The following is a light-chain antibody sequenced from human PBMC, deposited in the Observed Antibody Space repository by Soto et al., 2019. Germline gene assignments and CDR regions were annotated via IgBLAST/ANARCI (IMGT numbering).Light chain of an antibody. V-gene: IGLV2-23*01. Sequence: QSGLAQPASVYGSPGQSITISCTGTSDDVGAYNSVSWYQQLPHKAPQVILYKGTQRPSGVSSRFSGSTSGNAASLTISGLQADDEADYFCCSSAPESTYVFGTGTKVTVL. CDR2: KGT. J-gene: IGLJ1*01. CDR1: SDDVGAYNS. CDR3: CSSAPESTYV.